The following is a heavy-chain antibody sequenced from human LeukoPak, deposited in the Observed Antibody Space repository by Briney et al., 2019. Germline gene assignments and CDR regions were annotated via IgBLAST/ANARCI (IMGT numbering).Heavy chain of an antibody. Sequence: SETLSLTCTVSGGSISSYYWSWIRQPPGKGLEWIGYIYYSGSTNYNPSLKSRVTISVDTSKNQFSLKLSSVTVADTAVYYCARVKVIDAFDIWGQGTMVTVSS. CDR3: ARVKVIDAFDI. V-gene: IGHV4-59*01. J-gene: IGHJ3*02. D-gene: IGHD3-22*01. CDR2: IYYSGST. CDR1: GGSISSYY.